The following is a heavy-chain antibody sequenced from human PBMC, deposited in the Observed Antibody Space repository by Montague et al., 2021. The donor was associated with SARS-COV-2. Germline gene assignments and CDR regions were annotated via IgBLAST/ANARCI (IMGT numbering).Heavy chain of an antibody. CDR1: GFTFSSYW. CDR2: INSDGSST. Sequence: SLRLSCAASGFTFSSYWMHWVRQAPGKGLVWVSRINSDGSSTSYADSVKGRFTISRDNAKNTLYLQMNSQRAEDTAVYYCAVDDILTGYYNEYGMDVWGQGTTVTVSS. J-gene: IGHJ6*02. D-gene: IGHD3-9*01. CDR3: AVDDILTGYYNEYGMDV. V-gene: IGHV3-74*01.